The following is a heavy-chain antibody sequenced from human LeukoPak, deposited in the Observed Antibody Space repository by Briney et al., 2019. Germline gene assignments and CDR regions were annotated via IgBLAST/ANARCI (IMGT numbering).Heavy chain of an antibody. J-gene: IGHJ6*03. Sequence: GGSLRLSCAPSGFTFDDYGMSWVRQAPGKGPEWVSGLNWNGGSTGYADSVKGRFTISRDNAKNSLYLQMNSLRAEDTALYYCARGGPLRLGYDYMDVWGKGTTVTVSS. D-gene: IGHD3-10*01. V-gene: IGHV3-20*04. CDR2: LNWNGGST. CDR1: GFTFDDYG. CDR3: ARGGPLRLGYDYMDV.